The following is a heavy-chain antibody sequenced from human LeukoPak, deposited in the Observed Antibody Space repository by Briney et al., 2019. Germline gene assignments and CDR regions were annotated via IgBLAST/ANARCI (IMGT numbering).Heavy chain of an antibody. J-gene: IGHJ6*03. CDR1: GFTFISFG. V-gene: IGHV3-23*01. D-gene: IGHD6-19*01. CDR2: ITGDGTST. CDR3: AKGSKAVLFTRDHYMDV. Sequence: GGSLRLSCAASGFTFISFGMNWVRQAPGKGLEWVSGITGDGTSTYYADSVKGRFTISRDNSKNTLYLQMNSLRAEDTAVYFCAKGSKAVLFTRDHYMDVWGKGTTVTISS.